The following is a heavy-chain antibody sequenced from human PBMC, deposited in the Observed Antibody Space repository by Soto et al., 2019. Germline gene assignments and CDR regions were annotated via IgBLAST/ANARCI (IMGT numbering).Heavy chain of an antibody. CDR3: ARVEYSYGYLDY. CDR2: IYHSGST. V-gene: IGHV4-4*02. CDR1: GCSISSSNW. D-gene: IGHD5-18*01. Sequence: PSETLSLTCAVSGCSISSSNWWSWVRQPPGKGLEWIGEIYHSGSTNYNPSLKSRVTISVDTSKNQFSLKLSSVTAADTAVYYCARVEYSYGYLDYWGQGTLVTVSS. J-gene: IGHJ4*02.